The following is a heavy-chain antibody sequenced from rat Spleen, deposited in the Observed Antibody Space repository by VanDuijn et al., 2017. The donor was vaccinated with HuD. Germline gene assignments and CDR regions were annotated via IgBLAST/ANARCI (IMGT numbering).Heavy chain of an antibody. CDR1: GFTLSNYG. V-gene: IGHV5-29*01. Sequence: EVQLVESGGGLVQPGRSLKLSCAASGFTLSNYGMHWIRQAPTKGLEWVATISYDGSSTYYRDSVKGRFTISRDNAKSTLYLQMDSLRSEDTATYYCASHNSGYFDYWGQGVMVTVSS. D-gene: IGHD4-3*01. CDR3: ASHNSGYFDY. CDR2: ISYDGSST. J-gene: IGHJ2*01.